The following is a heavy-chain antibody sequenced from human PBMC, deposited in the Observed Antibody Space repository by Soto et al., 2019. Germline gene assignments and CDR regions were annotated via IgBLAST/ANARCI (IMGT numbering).Heavy chain of an antibody. CDR3: ASGIYFDY. CDR1: GGSVSSGSYY. D-gene: IGHD1-26*01. Sequence: QVQLQESGPGLVKPSETLSLTCTVSGGSVSSGSYYWSWIRQPPGKGLEWIGYIYYSGSTNYNPPRKSRVTISVDTSKNQFSLKLSSVTAADTAVYYCASGIYFDYWGQGTLVTVSS. J-gene: IGHJ4*02. CDR2: IYYSGST. V-gene: IGHV4-61*01.